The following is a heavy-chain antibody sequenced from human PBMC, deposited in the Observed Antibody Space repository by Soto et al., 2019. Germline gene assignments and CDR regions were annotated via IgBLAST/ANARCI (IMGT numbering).Heavy chain of an antibody. D-gene: IGHD3-10*01. Sequence: LGESLKISCKGSGYSFTSYWIGWVRQMPGKGLEWMGIIYPADSDTRYSPSFQGQVTISADKSISTAYLQWSSLKASDTAMYYCARLMQRITMVRGVISGVYYYGMDVWGQGTTVTVSS. CDR3: ARLMQRITMVRGVISGVYYYGMDV. V-gene: IGHV5-51*01. CDR1: GYSFTSYW. J-gene: IGHJ6*02. CDR2: IYPADSDT.